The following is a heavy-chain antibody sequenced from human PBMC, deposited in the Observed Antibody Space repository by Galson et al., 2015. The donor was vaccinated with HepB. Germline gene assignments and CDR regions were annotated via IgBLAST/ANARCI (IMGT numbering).Heavy chain of an antibody. CDR3: ALTGTTGNWFDP. Sequence: PALVKPTQTLTLTCTFSGFSLSTSGMRVSWIRQPPGKALEWLARIDWDDDKFYSTSLKTRLTISKDTSKNQVVLTMTNMDPVDTATYYCALTGTTGNWFDPWGQGTLVTVSS. D-gene: IGHD1-7*01. CDR1: GFSLSTSGMR. J-gene: IGHJ5*02. CDR2: IDWDDDK. V-gene: IGHV2-70*04.